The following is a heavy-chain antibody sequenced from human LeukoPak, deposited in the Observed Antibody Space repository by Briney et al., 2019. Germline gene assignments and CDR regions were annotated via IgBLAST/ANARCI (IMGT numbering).Heavy chain of an antibody. CDR3: ARSYYYDSSGYPAFDY. V-gene: IGHV1-69*01. J-gene: IGHJ4*02. Sequence: SVKVSCKASGGTFSSYAISWVRQAPGQGLEWMGGIIPIFGTANYAQKFQGRVTITADESTSTAYMELSSLRSEDTAVYYCARSYYYDSSGYPAFDYWGQGTLVTVSS. CDR1: GGTFSSYA. CDR2: IIPIFGTA. D-gene: IGHD3-22*01.